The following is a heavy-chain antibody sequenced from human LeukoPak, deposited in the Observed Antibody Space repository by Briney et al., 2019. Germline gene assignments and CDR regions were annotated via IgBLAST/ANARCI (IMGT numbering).Heavy chain of an antibody. CDR2: TYYRSKWYS. CDR1: GDTVSTNSAA. CDR3: ARGAVWDPGAFDI. Sequence: SQTLSLTCAISGDTVSTNSAACNWIRQSPSRGLEWLGRTYYRSKWYSDYAVSLKSRMTINPDTSRNQFSLQMNSVTPEDTAVYYCARGAVWDPGAFDIWGQGTMVTLSS. V-gene: IGHV6-1*01. D-gene: IGHD1-26*01. J-gene: IGHJ3*02.